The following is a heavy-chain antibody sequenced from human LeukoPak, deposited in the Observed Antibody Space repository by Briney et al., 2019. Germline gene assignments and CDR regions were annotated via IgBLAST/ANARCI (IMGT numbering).Heavy chain of an antibody. CDR2: TRNKANSYTT. CDR1: GFTFSDHY. J-gene: IGHJ4*02. V-gene: IGHV3-72*01. Sequence: PGGSLRLSCAASGFTFSDHYMDWVRQAPGKGLEWVGRTRNKANSYTTEYAASVKGRFTISRDDSKNSLYLQMNNLKTEDTAVYYCARVSLADYVWGSYRPTHHHLDYWGQGTLVTVSS. D-gene: IGHD3-16*02. CDR3: ARVSLADYVWGSYRPTHHHLDY.